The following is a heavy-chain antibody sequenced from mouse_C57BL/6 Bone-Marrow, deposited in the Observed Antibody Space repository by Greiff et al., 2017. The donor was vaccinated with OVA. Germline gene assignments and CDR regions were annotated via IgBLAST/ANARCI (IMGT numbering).Heavy chain of an antibody. J-gene: IGHJ3*01. CDR2: ISDGGSYT. D-gene: IGHD3-3*01. V-gene: IGHV5-4*01. CDR3: AREGPPGAGVAY. CDR1: GFTFSSYA. Sequence: DVKLVESGGGLVKPGGSLKLSCAASGFTFSSYAMSWVRQTPEKRLEWVATISDGGSYTYYPDNVKGRFTISRDNAKNNLYLQMSHLKSEDTAMYYCAREGPPGAGVAYGGQGTLVTVSA.